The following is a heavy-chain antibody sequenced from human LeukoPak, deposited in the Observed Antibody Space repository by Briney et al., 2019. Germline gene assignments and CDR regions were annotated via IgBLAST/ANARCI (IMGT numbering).Heavy chain of an antibody. D-gene: IGHD6-13*01. J-gene: IGHJ4*02. CDR3: ARGPGTWYYY. V-gene: IGHV4-34*01. CDR2: INHSGST. CDR1: GGSFSGYY. Sequence: SETLSLTCAVYGGSFSGYYWSWIRQPPGKGLEWIGEINHSGSTNYNPSLKSRVTISIDTSKNQFTLKLSSVTAADTALYYCARGPGTWYYYWGQGTLVTVSS.